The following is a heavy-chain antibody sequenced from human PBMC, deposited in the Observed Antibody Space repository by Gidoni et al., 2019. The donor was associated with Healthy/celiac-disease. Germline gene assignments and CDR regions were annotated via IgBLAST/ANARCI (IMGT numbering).Heavy chain of an antibody. CDR2: INPNSGGT. D-gene: IGHD5-18*01. CDR3: ARDLGDGYSLDY. J-gene: IGHJ4*02. V-gene: IGHV1-2*04. CDR1: GSTFTGYY. Sequence: QVHLVQSGPEVKKPGSSVKVSCKASGSTFTGYYMHWVRQAPGQGLEWMGWINPNSGGTNYAQKFQGWVTMTRDTSISTAYMELSRLRSDDTAVYYCARDLGDGYSLDYWGQGTLVTVSS.